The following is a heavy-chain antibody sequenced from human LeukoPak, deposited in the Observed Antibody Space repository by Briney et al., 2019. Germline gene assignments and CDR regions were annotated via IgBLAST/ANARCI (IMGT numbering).Heavy chain of an antibody. CDR2: IYYSGST. Sequence: SETLSLTCTVSGGSISSYYWSWIRQPPGKGLEWIGYIYYSGSTNYNPSLKSRVTISVDKSKNQFSLKLSSVTAADTAVYYCARDSFDDYGAYYFDYWGQGTLVTVSS. CDR3: ARDSFDDYGAYYFDY. CDR1: GGSISSYY. D-gene: IGHD4-17*01. V-gene: IGHV4-59*12. J-gene: IGHJ4*02.